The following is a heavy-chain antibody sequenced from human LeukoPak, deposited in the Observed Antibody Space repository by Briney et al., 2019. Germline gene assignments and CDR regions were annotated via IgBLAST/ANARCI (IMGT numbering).Heavy chain of an antibody. J-gene: IGHJ4*02. V-gene: IGHV3-33*03. CDR2: IWYDGSNK. Sequence: GGSLRLSCAASGFTFSSYGMHWVRQAPGKGLEWVAVIWYDGSNKYYADSVKGRFTISRDNAKNSVYLQMNSLRVEDTAVYYCVNLGYSDGGQGTLVTVSS. CDR1: GFTFSSYG. CDR3: VNLGYSD. D-gene: IGHD5-12*01.